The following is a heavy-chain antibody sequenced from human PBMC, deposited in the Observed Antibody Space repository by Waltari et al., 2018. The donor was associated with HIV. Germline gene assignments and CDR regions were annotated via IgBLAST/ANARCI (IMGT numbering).Heavy chain of an antibody. Sequence: QVQLVESGGGGVQPGRSLRLSCAASGFLFSSYGMHWVRQAPGKGLEWVAVIWFDGNHKYYSDSVKGRFTISRDNSKDTVDLQMNSLRTEDTGVYYCARGDIILMVYTIDYWGQGTLVSVSS. D-gene: IGHD2-8*01. CDR3: ARGDIILMVYTIDY. J-gene: IGHJ4*02. CDR2: IWFDGNHK. CDR1: GFLFSSYG. V-gene: IGHV3-33*01.